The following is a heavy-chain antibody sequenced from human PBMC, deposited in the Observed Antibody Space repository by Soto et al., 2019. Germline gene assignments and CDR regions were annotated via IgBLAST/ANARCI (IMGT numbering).Heavy chain of an antibody. Sequence: SQTLSLTCAISGDSVSSNRAAWNWIRQSPSRGLEWLGRTYYRSKWYNDYAISVKSRITINPDTSKNQFSLQLNSVTPEDTAVYYCARDMEGIQLWFGYYYYGMDVWGQGTTVTVSS. D-gene: IGHD5-18*01. CDR1: GDSVSSNRAA. J-gene: IGHJ6*02. CDR3: ARDMEGIQLWFGYYYYGMDV. CDR2: TYYRSKWYN. V-gene: IGHV6-1*01.